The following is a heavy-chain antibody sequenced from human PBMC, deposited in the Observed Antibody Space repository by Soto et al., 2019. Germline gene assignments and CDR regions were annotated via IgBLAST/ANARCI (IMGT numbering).Heavy chain of an antibody. J-gene: IGHJ4*02. Sequence: SETLSLTCTVSGGSISSSTYYWGWIRQPPGKGLEWIGSIYYSGSTYYNPSLKSRVTISVDTSKNQFSLKLSSVTAADTAVYYCARERSYYYDSSGYSPGHYFDYWGQGTLVTVS. D-gene: IGHD3-22*01. CDR3: ARERSYYYDSSGYSPGHYFDY. CDR1: GGSISSSTYY. V-gene: IGHV4-39*07. CDR2: IYYSGST.